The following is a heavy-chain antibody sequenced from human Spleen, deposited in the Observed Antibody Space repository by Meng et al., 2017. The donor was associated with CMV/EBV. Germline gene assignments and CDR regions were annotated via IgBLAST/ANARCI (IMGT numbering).Heavy chain of an antibody. CDR3: ARAFPRSTAFGVVFDR. CDR2: ISHDDNTK. Sequence: GESLKISCTASGFTFSDYAMDWVRQGPGKGLEWVAVISHDDNTKYYADSVKGRFTVSKDKSKNTLYLQMSSLRTEDTAIYYCARAFPRSTAFGVVFDRWGQGTLVTVSS. CDR1: GFTFSDYA. D-gene: IGHD3-3*01. V-gene: IGHV3-30-3*01. J-gene: IGHJ4*02.